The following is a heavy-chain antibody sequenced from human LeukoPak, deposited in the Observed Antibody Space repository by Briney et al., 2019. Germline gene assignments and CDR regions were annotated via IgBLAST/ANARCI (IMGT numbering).Heavy chain of an antibody. D-gene: IGHD6-13*01. CDR3: ARGYSSSWYNSDFDY. CDR2: IWYDGSNK. Sequence: GGSLRLSCAASGFTFSSYGMHWVRQAPGKGLEGVAVIWYDGSNKYYADSVKGRFTISRDNSKNTLYLQMNSLRAEDTAVYYCARGYSSSWYNSDFDYWGQGTLVTVSS. V-gene: IGHV3-33*01. CDR1: GFTFSSYG. J-gene: IGHJ4*02.